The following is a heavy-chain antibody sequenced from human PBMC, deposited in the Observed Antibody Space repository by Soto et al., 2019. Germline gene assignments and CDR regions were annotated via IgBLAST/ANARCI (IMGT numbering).Heavy chain of an antibody. Sequence: ASVKVSCKVSGYTLTELSMHWVRQAPGKGLEWMGGFDPEDGETIYAQKFQGRVTMTEDTSTDTAYMELSSLRSEDTAVYYCATGIWAGDGYKSWGQGTLVTVSS. CDR3: ATGIWAGDGYKS. CDR1: GYTLTELS. J-gene: IGHJ5*02. D-gene: IGHD5-12*01. V-gene: IGHV1-24*01. CDR2: FDPEDGET.